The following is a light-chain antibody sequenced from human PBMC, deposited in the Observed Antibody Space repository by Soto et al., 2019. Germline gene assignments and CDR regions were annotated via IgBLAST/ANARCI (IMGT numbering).Light chain of an antibody. CDR2: STN. V-gene: IGLV7-43*01. CDR1: DGAVNSGYH. Sequence: QTVVIQEPSLTVSPGGTVTLTCASSDGAVNSGYHPNWFQQKPGQAPRTLIYSTNNRHSWTPARFSGSLLGGKAALTLSGVQPEDEAEYYCLLYYGAAVVCGGGTKLTVL. CDR3: LLYYGAAVV. J-gene: IGLJ3*02.